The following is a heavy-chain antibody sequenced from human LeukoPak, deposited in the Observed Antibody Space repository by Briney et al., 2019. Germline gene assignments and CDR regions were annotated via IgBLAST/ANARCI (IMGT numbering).Heavy chain of an antibody. D-gene: IGHD3-10*01. J-gene: IGHJ4*02. CDR2: ISLTGTTI. V-gene: IGHV3-48*03. CDR1: GFTFSVYE. Sequence: PGGSLRLSCAASGFTFSVYEMTWVRQAPGKGPAWVSYISLTGTTIYYADSVKGRFTISRDDAKNSLFLQMNSLRGEDTAFYYCARVGSRNYPHIDYWGQGTLVTVSS. CDR3: ARVGSRNYPHIDY.